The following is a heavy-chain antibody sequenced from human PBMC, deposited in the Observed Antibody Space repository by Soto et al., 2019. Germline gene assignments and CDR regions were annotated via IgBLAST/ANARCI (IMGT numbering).Heavy chain of an antibody. Sequence: GGSLRLSCAASGCTFSSYSMNWVRQAPGKGLEWVSSISSSSSYIYYADSVKGRFTISRDNAKNSLYLQMNSLRAEDTAVYYCASGYSYGTGAFDIWGQGTMVTVSS. V-gene: IGHV3-21*01. D-gene: IGHD5-18*01. CDR1: GCTFSSYS. CDR3: ASGYSYGTGAFDI. CDR2: ISSSSSYI. J-gene: IGHJ3*02.